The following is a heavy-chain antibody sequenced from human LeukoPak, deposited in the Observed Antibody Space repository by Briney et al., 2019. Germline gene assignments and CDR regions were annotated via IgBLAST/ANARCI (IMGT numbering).Heavy chain of an antibody. V-gene: IGHV4-34*01. J-gene: IGHJ4*02. D-gene: IGHD3-22*01. CDR3: ARRRGIVVVTFETSFAH. Sequence: AETLSLTCAVYGGSFSGYYWSWIRQPPRKGLEWMGEINHSGSTNYNPSLKSRVTILVDTSKNQFSMKLSSVTAADTAVYYCARRRGIVVVTFETSFAHWGQGTLVTVSS. CDR2: INHSGST. CDR1: GGSFSGYY.